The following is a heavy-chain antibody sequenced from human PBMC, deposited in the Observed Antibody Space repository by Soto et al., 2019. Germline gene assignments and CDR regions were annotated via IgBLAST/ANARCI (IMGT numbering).Heavy chain of an antibody. CDR3: ARGQEGIVATH. V-gene: IGHV4-34*01. J-gene: IGHJ4*02. D-gene: IGHD5-12*01. CDR1: GGSLTGYY. CDR2: VKDGGST. Sequence: QVQLQQWGAGLLKPSETLSLTCTVNGGSLTGYYWSWIRQPPGKGLEWIGEVKDGGSTNYRPSLRGRVSISAATSKNHFSLRLNSVTAADTAVYFCARGQEGIVATHWDQGALVTVSS.